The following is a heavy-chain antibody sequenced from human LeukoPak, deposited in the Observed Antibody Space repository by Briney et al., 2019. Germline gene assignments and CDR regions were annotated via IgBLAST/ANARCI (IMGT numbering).Heavy chain of an antibody. Sequence: ASVKVSCKASGGTLITHFISWVRQAPGQGLEWMGWISTYNGNTNYAQKFQDRVTMTRDTSTSTAFMELRSLRSDDTAVYYCARDENVWGSHVMVDYWGQGTLVTVSS. CDR3: ARDENVWGSHVMVDY. CDR1: GGTLITHF. CDR2: ISTYNGNT. V-gene: IGHV1-18*01. D-gene: IGHD3-16*01. J-gene: IGHJ4*02.